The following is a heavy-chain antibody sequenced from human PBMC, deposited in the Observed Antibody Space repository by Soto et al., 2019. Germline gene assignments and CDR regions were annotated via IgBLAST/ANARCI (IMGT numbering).Heavy chain of an antibody. D-gene: IGHD3-22*01. V-gene: IGHV5-51*01. Sequence: GESLKISCKGSGYSFTSYWICWVRQMPGKGLEWMGIIYPGDSDTRYSPSFQGQVTISADKSISTAYLQWSSLKASDTAMYYCAVPAYYDSSGYPRDFDYWGQGTLVTVSS. CDR2: IYPGDSDT. CDR3: AVPAYYDSSGYPRDFDY. J-gene: IGHJ4*02. CDR1: GYSFTSYW.